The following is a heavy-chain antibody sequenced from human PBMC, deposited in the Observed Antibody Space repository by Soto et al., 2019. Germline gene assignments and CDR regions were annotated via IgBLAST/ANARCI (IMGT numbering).Heavy chain of an antibody. Sequence: EVQLVESGGGLVQPGGSRRLSCAASGFTFSDYWMHWFRQAPGKGLVWVSRIRGDGSSTSHADSVKGRLTISRDNAKDTLYLQMNSLTVEDTASYYCARVAVAAPRSWYFDLWGRGTLVTVSS. CDR3: ARVAVAAPRSWYFDL. J-gene: IGHJ2*01. CDR2: IRGDGSST. CDR1: GFTFSDYW. D-gene: IGHD6-13*01. V-gene: IGHV3-74*01.